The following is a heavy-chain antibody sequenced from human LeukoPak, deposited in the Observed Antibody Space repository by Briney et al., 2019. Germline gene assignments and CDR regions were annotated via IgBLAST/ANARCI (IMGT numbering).Heavy chain of an antibody. V-gene: IGHV4-38-2*02. CDR2: IYHSGST. CDR1: GYSISSGYQ. CDR3: ARDLRTLSMIDY. D-gene: IGHD2/OR15-2a*01. Sequence: SETLSLTCNVSGYSISSGYQWGWIRQPPGKGLEWIGSIYHSGSTYYNPSLKSRVTISVDTSKNQFSLKLSSVTAADTAVYYCARDLRTLSMIDYWGQGTLVTVSS. J-gene: IGHJ4*02.